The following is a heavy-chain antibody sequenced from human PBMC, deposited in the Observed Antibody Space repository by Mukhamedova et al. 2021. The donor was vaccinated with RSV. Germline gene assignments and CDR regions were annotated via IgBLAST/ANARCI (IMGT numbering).Heavy chain of an antibody. V-gene: IGHV3-23*01. J-gene: IGHJ4*02. Sequence: GRFTISRDNSKITLYLQMNSLRAEDTAVYYCASSYSGSFHFDYWGQGTLVTVSS. CDR3: ASSYSGSFHFDY. D-gene: IGHD1-26*01.